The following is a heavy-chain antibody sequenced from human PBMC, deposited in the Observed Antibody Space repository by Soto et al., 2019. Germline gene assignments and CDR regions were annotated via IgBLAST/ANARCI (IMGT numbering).Heavy chain of an antibody. CDR1: GGSISSGGYY. V-gene: IGHV4-31*03. CDR2: IYYSGST. D-gene: IGHD3-22*01. Sequence: SETLSLTCTVSGGSISSGGYYWSWIRQHPGKGLEWIGYIYYSGSTYYNPSLKSRVTISVDTSKNQFSLKLSSVTAADTAVYYCARGLYYYDSSGYYFAYYYYGMDVWGQGTTVTVSS. CDR3: ARGLYYYDSSGYYFAYYYYGMDV. J-gene: IGHJ6*02.